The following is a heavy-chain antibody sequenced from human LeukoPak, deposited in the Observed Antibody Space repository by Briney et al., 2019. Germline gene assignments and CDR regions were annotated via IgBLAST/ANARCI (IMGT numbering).Heavy chain of an antibody. D-gene: IGHD6-13*01. V-gene: IGHV3-33*01. CDR2: IWEDGSNK. CDR1: GFTFSSYG. J-gene: IGHJ6*02. CDR3: ARSPSSSSWPYYYYYYGMDV. Sequence: GGSLRLSCAASGFTFSSYGMHWVRQAPGKGLEGAAVIWEDGSNKYYAVSVKGRFTISRDNSKNTLYLQMNSLRAEDTAVYYCARSPSSSSWPYYYYYYGMDVWGQGTTVTVSS.